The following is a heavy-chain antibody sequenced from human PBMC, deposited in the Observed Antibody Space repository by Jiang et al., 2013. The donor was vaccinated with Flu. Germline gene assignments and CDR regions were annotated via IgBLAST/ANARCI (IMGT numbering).Heavy chain of an antibody. Sequence: WVSYISSSYSTIYYADSVKGRFTISRDNAKNSLYLQMYSLRAEDTAVYYCARDPYGDFDYWGQGTLVTVSS. D-gene: IGHD4-17*01. J-gene: IGHJ4*02. CDR3: ARDPYGDFDY. V-gene: IGHV3-48*04. CDR2: ISSSYSTI.